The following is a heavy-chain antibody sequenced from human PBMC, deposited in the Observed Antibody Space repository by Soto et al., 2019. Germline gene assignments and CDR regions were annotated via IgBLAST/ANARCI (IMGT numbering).Heavy chain of an antibody. D-gene: IGHD3-22*01. J-gene: IGHJ4*02. CDR1: GDSVSGNSAA. V-gene: IGHV6-1*01. Sequence: SQTLSLTCAISGDSVSGNSAAWNWIRQSPSRGLEWLGRTYYRSKWYNDYAVSVKSRITVTPDTSKNQFSLHLNSVTPEDTSVYYCAREFPNYESSDSNYDYRGPPPLVTGS. CDR3: AREFPNYESSDSNYDY. CDR2: TYYRSKWYN.